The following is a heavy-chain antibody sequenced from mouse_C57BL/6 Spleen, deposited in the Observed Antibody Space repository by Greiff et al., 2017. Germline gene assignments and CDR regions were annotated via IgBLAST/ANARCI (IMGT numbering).Heavy chain of an antibody. CDR3: ARSTMITTFFDY. D-gene: IGHD2-4*01. J-gene: IGHJ2*01. CDR2: IYPGDGDT. CDR1: GYAFSSSW. V-gene: IGHV1-82*01. Sequence: VQRVESGPELVKPGASVKISCKASGYAFSSSWMNWVKQRPGKGLEWIGRIYPGDGDTNYNGKFKGKATLTADKSSSTAYMQLSSLTSEDSAVYFCARSTMITTFFDYWGQGTTLTVSS.